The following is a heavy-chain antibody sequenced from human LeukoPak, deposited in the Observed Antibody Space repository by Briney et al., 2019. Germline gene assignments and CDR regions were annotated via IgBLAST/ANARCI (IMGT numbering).Heavy chain of an antibody. CDR1: GFSLSTSGVG. Sequence: ESGPTLVKPTQTLTLTCTFSGFSLSTSGVGVGWIRQPPGKALEWLALIYWDDDKRYSPSLKSRLTITKDTSKNQVVLTMANIDPVDTATYYCAHRAEYDILTGYYGRAVYFDYWGQGTLVTVSS. J-gene: IGHJ4*02. V-gene: IGHV2-5*02. CDR2: IYWDDDK. D-gene: IGHD3-9*01. CDR3: AHRAEYDILTGYYGRAVYFDY.